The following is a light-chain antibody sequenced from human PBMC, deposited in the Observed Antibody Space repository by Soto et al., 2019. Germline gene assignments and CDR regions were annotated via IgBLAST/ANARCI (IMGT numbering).Light chain of an antibody. CDR1: QGINTY. CDR2: SAS. CDR3: QKYNTDPPLT. J-gene: IGKJ4*01. V-gene: IGKV1-27*01. Sequence: IQMTQSPSSLSAPVGDRVTITCRASQGINTYLAWYQQKPGKVPKLLISSASTLQSGVPSRFSGSGSGTDFTLTISSLQPEEVATYYCQKYNTDPPLTFGGRTKVEIK.